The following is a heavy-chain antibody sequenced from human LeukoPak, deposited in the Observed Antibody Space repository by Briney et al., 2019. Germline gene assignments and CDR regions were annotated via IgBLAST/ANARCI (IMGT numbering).Heavy chain of an antibody. CDR3: ARRHGDFDY. Sequence: ASVKVSCKASGYTLTGYDMHWVRQAPGQGGGWMGWMNPNSGGTNYAQKFQRRGTMTRATSISTAYMELSRLRSDDTDVYYCARRHGDFDYWGQGTLVTVSS. J-gene: IGHJ4*02. V-gene: IGHV1-2*02. CDR2: MNPNSGGT. CDR1: GYTLTGYD. D-gene: IGHD4-17*01.